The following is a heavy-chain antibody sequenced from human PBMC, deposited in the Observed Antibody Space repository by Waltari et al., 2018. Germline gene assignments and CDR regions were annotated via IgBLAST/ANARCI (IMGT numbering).Heavy chain of an antibody. D-gene: IGHD6-19*01. CDR1: GFTFSSYD. V-gene: IGHV3-13*01. Sequence: EVQLVESGGGLVQPGGSLRLSCAASGFTFSSYDMHWVRQATGKGLEWVSAIGTAGDTYYPGSVKGRFTISRENAKNSLYLQMNSLRAGDTAVYYCARGRAVAGFDYWGQGTLVIVSS. J-gene: IGHJ4*02. CDR2: IGTAGDT. CDR3: ARGRAVAGFDY.